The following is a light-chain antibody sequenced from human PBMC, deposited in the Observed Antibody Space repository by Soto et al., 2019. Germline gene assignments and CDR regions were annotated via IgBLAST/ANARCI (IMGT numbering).Light chain of an antibody. CDR2: EVS. J-gene: IGLJ2*01. Sequence: QSVLTQPASVSGSPGQSITISCTGTSSDVGGYNYVSWYQQHPGKAPKLMIYEVSNRPSGVSNRFSGSKSGNTASLTISGLQAEDEADYYCSSYTSSSTQGGVAFGRGTKLTVL. CDR1: SSDVGGYNY. V-gene: IGLV2-14*01. CDR3: SSYTSSSTQGGVA.